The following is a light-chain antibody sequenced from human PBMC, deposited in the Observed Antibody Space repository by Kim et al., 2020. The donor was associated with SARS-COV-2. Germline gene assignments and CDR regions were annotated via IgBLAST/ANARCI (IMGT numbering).Light chain of an antibody. CDR2: GKN. J-gene: IGLJ2*01. CDR1: SLRSYY. Sequence: VAVGQTVRITFQGDSLRSYYATWYQQKPGQAPILVIYGKNNRPSGIPDLFSGSSSGNTASLTITGTQAGDEADYYCNSRDSNDNVVFGGGTQLTVL. CDR3: NSRDSNDNVV. V-gene: IGLV3-19*01.